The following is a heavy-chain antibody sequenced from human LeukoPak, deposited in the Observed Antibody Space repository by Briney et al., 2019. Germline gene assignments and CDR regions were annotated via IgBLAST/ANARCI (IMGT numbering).Heavy chain of an antibody. CDR3: AKDTLYSSSWYGRHLDAFDI. D-gene: IGHD6-13*01. CDR2: ISGSGGST. V-gene: IGHV3-23*01. J-gene: IGHJ3*02. CDR1: GFTFSSYA. Sequence: GGSLRLSCAASGFTFSSYAMSWVRQAPGKGLEWVSAISGSGGSTYYADSVKGRFTISRDNSKNTLYLQMNSLRAEDTAVYYCAKDTLYSSSWYGRHLDAFDIWGQGTKVTVSS.